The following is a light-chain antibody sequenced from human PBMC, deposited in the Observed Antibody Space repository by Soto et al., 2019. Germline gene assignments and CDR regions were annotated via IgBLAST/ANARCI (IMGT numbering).Light chain of an antibody. Sequence: EIVLTQSPGTLSLSPGESATLSCRASQSVSSSQVAWYQQKPGQAPRLLIYGASSRATGIPDRFSGSGAGTDCTLTISRREPEDFAVDYCQQYGTAPHTFGQGTKLEIK. V-gene: IGKV3-20*01. J-gene: IGKJ2*01. CDR2: GAS. CDR3: QQYGTAPHT. CDR1: QSVSSSQ.